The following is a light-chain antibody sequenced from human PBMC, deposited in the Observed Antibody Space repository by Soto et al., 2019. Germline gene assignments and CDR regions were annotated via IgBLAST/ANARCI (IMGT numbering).Light chain of an antibody. CDR1: QSMSLF. CDR3: QQSYSTPA. J-gene: IGKJ1*01. CDR2: SAS. V-gene: IGKV1-39*01. Sequence: IEMTQSPSSLSASVGDRITITCRASQSMSLFLNWYQQKPGKAPKLLIYSASTLQSGVPSRFSGSGSGPDFTLTISSLQPEDFATYYCQQSYSTPAFGQGAKVDIK.